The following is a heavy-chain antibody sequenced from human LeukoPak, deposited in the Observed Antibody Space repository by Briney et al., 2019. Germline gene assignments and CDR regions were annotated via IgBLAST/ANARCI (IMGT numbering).Heavy chain of an antibody. Sequence: GSVKVSCKVSGYTLTELSMHWVRQAPGKGLEWMGGFDPEDGETIYAQKFQGRVTMTEDTSTDTAYMELSSLRSEDTAVYYCATDLSVQLWPPGFDYWGQGTLVTVSS. J-gene: IGHJ4*02. CDR1: GYTLTELS. D-gene: IGHD5-18*01. CDR2: FDPEDGET. CDR3: ATDLSVQLWPPGFDY. V-gene: IGHV1-24*01.